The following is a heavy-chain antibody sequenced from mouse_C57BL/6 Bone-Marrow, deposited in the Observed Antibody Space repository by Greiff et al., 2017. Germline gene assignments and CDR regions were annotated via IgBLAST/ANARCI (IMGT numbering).Heavy chain of an antibody. D-gene: IGHD2-4*01. CDR3: ARHEDPRPAYYDYDVCAY. Sequence: QVHVKQSGAELVKPGASVKLSCKASGYTFTEYTIHWVKQRSGQGLEWIGWFYPGSGSIKYNEKFKDKATLTADKSYSTVYMDLSRLTSEDSAVYFCARHEDPRPAYYDYDVCAYWGQGTLVTVSA. J-gene: IGHJ3*01. CDR2: FYPGSGSI. CDR1: GYTFTEYT. V-gene: IGHV1-62-2*01.